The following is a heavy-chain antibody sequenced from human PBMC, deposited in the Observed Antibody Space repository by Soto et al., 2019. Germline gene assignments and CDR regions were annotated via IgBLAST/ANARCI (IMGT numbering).Heavy chain of an antibody. Sequence: PSETLSLTCTVSGDSMSTFYWNWIRQSAEKGLEWIRRISATGTTTYIPSLKSRITLSVDTSKNEFSLNLKFVTAADTAVYFCARDKSGAADFWGPGTLVTVSS. J-gene: IGHJ4*03. D-gene: IGHD7-27*01. CDR2: ISATGTT. V-gene: IGHV4-4*07. CDR1: GDSMSTFY. CDR3: ARDKSGAADF.